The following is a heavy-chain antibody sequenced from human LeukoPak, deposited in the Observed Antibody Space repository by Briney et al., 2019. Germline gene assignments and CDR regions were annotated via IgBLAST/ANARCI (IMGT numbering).Heavy chain of an antibody. CDR2: ISYDGSNK. CDR1: GFTFSSYA. J-gene: IGHJ4*02. Sequence: GGSLRLSCAASGFTFSSYAMHWVRQAPGKGLEWVAVISYDGSNKYYADSVKGRFTVSRDNSKNTQYLQMNSLRVEDTAVYYCAKADPGTGAFDYWGQGALVAVSS. V-gene: IGHV3-30*04. D-gene: IGHD1-1*01. CDR3: AKADPGTGAFDY.